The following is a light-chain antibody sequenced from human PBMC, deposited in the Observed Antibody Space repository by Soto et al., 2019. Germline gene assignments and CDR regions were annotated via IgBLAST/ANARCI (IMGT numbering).Light chain of an antibody. CDR3: QAWDSSTYV. Sequence: SYELTQPPSVSVSPGQTASITCSGDQLGDKYACCYQQKPGQSPVRVIYQDSKRPSGIPERFSGSNSGNTATLTISGTQAMDEADYYCQAWDSSTYVFGTGTKVTVL. V-gene: IGLV3-1*01. CDR2: QDS. CDR1: QLGDKY. J-gene: IGLJ1*01.